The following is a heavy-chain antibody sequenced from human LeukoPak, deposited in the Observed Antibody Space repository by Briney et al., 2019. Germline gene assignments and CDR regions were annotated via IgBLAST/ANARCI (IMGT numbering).Heavy chain of an antibody. CDR1: GFTFINYG. J-gene: IGHJ2*01. D-gene: IGHD3-10*01. CDR3: ARGGYGSASYYINWYFDL. V-gene: IGHV3-30*03. Sequence: GGSLRLSCAASGFTFINYGMHWVRQAPGKGLEWVAVISYYGSNKYYADSVKGRFTISRDNSKNTLYLQMNSLRAEDTAVYYCARGGYGSASYYINWYFDLWGRGTLVTVSS. CDR2: ISYYGSNK.